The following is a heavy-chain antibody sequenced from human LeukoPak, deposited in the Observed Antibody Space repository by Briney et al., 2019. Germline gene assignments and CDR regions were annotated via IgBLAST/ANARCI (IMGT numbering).Heavy chain of an antibody. D-gene: IGHD3-22*01. J-gene: IGHJ4*02. Sequence: PSETLSLTCTVSGGSISSYYWSWIRQPAGKGLEWIGRIYTSGSTNYNPSLKSRVTMSVDTSKNQFSLKLSSVTAADTAVYYCARVGYYDSSGYYNLDYWGQGTLVTVSS. CDR1: GGSISSYY. CDR2: IYTSGST. CDR3: ARVGYYDSSGYYNLDY. V-gene: IGHV4-4*07.